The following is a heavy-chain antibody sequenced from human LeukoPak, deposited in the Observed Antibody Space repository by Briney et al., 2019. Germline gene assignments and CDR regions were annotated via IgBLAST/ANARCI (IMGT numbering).Heavy chain of an antibody. J-gene: IGHJ4*02. V-gene: IGHV3-23*01. CDR2: ISGRGGST. CDR3: ARDLGYCTNGVCHTRFDY. D-gene: IGHD2-8*01. Sequence: QTGGSLRLSCAASGSTFGSYAMSWVRQAPGKGLEWVSYISGRGGSTFYADSVKGRLTISRDNSKNTLFLQMNSLRAEDTAMYYCARDLGYCTNGVCHTRFDYWGQGTLVAVSS. CDR1: GSTFGSYA.